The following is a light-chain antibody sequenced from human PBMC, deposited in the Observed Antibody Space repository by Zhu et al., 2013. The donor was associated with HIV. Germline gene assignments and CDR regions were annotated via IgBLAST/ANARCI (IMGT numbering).Light chain of an antibody. CDR2: GSS. CDR1: QTIDTLY. V-gene: IGKV3-20*01. CDR3: QQYVGSPVT. Sequence: EIVLTQSPGTLYVSPGESATLSCRTSQTIDTLYLAWYQQKRGQAPRLLVYGSSRRATGIPDRFSGSGSGTDFTLTISRVEPDDFAVYYCQQYVGSPVTFGGGTKMEIK. J-gene: IGKJ4*01.